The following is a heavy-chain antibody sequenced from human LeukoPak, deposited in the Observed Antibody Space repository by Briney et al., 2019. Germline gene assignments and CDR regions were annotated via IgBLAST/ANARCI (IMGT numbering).Heavy chain of an antibody. D-gene: IGHD5-18*01. J-gene: IGHJ6*03. CDR3: ARVKGIQLWLFRYYYMDV. CDR1: GGSISSNNYY. V-gene: IGHV4-39*07. CDR2: IYYSGST. Sequence: PPETLSLTCNVSGGSISSNNYYWGWIRQPPGKGLEWIGSIYYSGSTHYNPSLKSRVTILVDTSKNQFSLKLSSVTAADTAVYYCARVKGIQLWLFRYYYMDVWGKGTTVTVSS.